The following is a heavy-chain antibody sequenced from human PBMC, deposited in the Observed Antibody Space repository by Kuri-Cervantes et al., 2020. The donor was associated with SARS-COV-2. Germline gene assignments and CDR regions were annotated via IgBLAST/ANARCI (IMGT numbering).Heavy chain of an antibody. CDR3: ARGVVDTAMAYYFDY. Sequence: SETLSLTCTVSGGSISSTSDYWGWIRQPPGKGLEWIGNIYYSGSTFYNPSLKSRVSISVDTSKNQFSLKLSSVTAADTAVYYCARGVVDTAMAYYFDYWGQGTLVTVSS. CDR2: IYYSGST. V-gene: IGHV4-39*01. J-gene: IGHJ4*02. D-gene: IGHD5-18*01. CDR1: GGSISSTSDY.